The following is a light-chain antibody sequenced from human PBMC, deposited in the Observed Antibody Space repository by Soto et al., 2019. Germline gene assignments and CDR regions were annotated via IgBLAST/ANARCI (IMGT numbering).Light chain of an antibody. J-gene: IGKJ2*01. CDR3: QQRSSWPYT. CDR2: EAS. V-gene: IGKV3-11*01. Sequence: EIVLTQSPATLSLSPGERATLSCRASQCVSSYLAWYRQKPGQAPRLLIYEASNRATGIPARFSGSGSGTDLTLAISSLEPEDFAVYYCQQRSSWPYTFGQGTKLEIK. CDR1: QCVSSY.